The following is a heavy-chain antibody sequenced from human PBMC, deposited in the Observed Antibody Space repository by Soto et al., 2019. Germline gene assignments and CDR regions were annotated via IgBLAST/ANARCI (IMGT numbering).Heavy chain of an antibody. CDR2: ISGSGGDT. Sequence: EVQLLESGGGLVQPGESLRLACAASGFIFSDYGMSWVRQAPGKGLEWVSAISGSGGDTYYADSVKGRFTISRDNSKNTLFLQIISLRAEDTAVYYCVKRGDKGYYFDYWGQGTLVTVSS. V-gene: IGHV3-23*01. CDR1: GFIFSDYG. D-gene: IGHD2-21*02. J-gene: IGHJ4*02. CDR3: VKRGDKGYYFDY.